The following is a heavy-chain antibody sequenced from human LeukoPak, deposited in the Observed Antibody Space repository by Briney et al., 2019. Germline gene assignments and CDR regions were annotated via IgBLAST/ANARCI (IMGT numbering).Heavy chain of an antibody. J-gene: IGHJ4*02. CDR2: INSDGSST. V-gene: IGHV3-74*01. Sequence: PGGSLRLSCAASGFTFSSYWMHWVRQAPGKGLVWVSRINSDGSSTSYADSVKGRFTISRDNAKNSLYLQMDSLRAEDTAVYYCARGQWLGHFDYWGQGTLVTVSS. CDR3: ARGQWLGHFDY. D-gene: IGHD6-19*01. CDR1: GFTFSSYW.